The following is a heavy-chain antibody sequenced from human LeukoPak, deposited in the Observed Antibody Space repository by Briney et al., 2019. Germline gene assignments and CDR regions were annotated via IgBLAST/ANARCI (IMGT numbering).Heavy chain of an antibody. D-gene: IGHD5-12*01. V-gene: IGHV3-7*01. Sequence: PGGSLRLSCAASGFTFSNYWMSWVRQAPGKGLEWVANIKQDGSEKYYVDSVEGRFTISRDNAKNSLYLQMNSLRAEDTAVYYCARENESGYDDYWGQGTLVTVSS. CDR2: IKQDGSEK. CDR3: ARENESGYDDY. J-gene: IGHJ4*02. CDR1: GFTFSNYW.